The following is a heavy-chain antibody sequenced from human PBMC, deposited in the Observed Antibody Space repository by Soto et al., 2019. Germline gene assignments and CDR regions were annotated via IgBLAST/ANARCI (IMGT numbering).Heavy chain of an antibody. D-gene: IGHD6-19*01. J-gene: IGHJ4*02. CDR3: ARGGGRAVTNTGWVGY. V-gene: IGHV3-30-3*01. CDR1: GFTFTDFA. CDR2: ISYDGNKE. Sequence: QVQLVESGGGVVQPGRSLRLSCAASGFTFTDFAMHWVRQGPGKGLEWVAVISYDGNKEYYTDSVKGRFTISRDSYENTLYLQMDSLRTEDTAVYFCARGGGRAVTNTGWVGYWGQGTLVTVSS.